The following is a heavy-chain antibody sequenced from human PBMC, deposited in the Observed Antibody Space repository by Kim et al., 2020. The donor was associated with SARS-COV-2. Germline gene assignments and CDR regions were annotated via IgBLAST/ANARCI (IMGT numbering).Heavy chain of an antibody. CDR2: ISSSSSYI. Sequence: GGSLRLSCAASGFTFSSYSMNWVRQAPGKGLEWVSSISSSSSYIYYADSVKGRFTISRDNAKNSLYLQMNSLRAEDTAVYYCARDATRLFSGMDVWGQGTTVTVSS. J-gene: IGHJ6*02. V-gene: IGHV3-21*01. CDR3: ARDATRLFSGMDV. CDR1: GFTFSSYS.